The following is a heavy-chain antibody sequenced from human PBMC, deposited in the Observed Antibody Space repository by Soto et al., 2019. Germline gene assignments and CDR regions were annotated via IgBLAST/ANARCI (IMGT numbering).Heavy chain of an antibody. CDR1: GFTFSSYG. CDR3: AKLNRKYSSGWYPDY. J-gene: IGHJ4*02. V-gene: IGHV3-30*18. CDR2: ISYDGSNK. D-gene: IGHD6-19*01. Sequence: QVQLVESGGGVVQPGRSLRLSCAASGFTFSSYGMHWVRQAPGKGLEWVAVISYDGSNKYYADSVKGRFTISRDNSKNTLYLQMHSLRAEDTAVYYCAKLNRKYSSGWYPDYWGQGTLVTVSS.